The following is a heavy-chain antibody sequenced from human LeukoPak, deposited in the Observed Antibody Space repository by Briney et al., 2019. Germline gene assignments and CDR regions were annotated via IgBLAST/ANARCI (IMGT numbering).Heavy chain of an antibody. CDR2: INPNNGGP. D-gene: IGHD1-26*01. Sequence: ASVKVSCKAVGYTFTAYYIHWVRQAPGQGLEWMGWINPNNGGPNYAQNFQGRVTMTRDTSISTAYMELSRLRSDDTAVYYCARDPVGRWSPDLDYWGQGTLVTVSS. V-gene: IGHV1-2*02. CDR1: GYTFTAYY. CDR3: ARDPVGRWSPDLDY. J-gene: IGHJ4*02.